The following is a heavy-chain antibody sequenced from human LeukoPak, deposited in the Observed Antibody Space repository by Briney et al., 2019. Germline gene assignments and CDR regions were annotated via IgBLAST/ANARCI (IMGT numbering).Heavy chain of an antibody. D-gene: IGHD3-22*01. CDR1: GGSISSSSYY. V-gene: IGHV4-61*03. J-gene: IGHJ4*02. CDR2: IYYSGST. CDR3: ARHGNYYDSSGYNYYFDY. Sequence: SETLSLTCTVSGGSISSSSYYWSWIRQPPGKGLEWIGNIYYSGSTKYNPSLKSRVTISVDTSKNHFSLKLSSVTAADTAVYYCARHGNYYDSSGYNYYFDYWGQGTLGTVSS.